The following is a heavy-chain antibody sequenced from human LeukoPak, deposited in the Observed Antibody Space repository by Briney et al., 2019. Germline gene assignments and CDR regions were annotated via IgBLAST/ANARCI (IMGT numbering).Heavy chain of an antibody. J-gene: IGHJ5*02. D-gene: IGHD6-25*01. CDR2: IYYSGST. V-gene: IGHV4-59*01. CDR3: ARVVYSSARSWFDP. CDR1: GGSISSYY. Sequence: SETLSLTCTVPGGSISSYYWSWIRQPPGKGLEWIGYIYYSGSTNYNPSLKSRVTISVDTSKNQFSLKLSSVTAADTAVYYCARVVYSSARSWFDPWAREPWSPSPQ.